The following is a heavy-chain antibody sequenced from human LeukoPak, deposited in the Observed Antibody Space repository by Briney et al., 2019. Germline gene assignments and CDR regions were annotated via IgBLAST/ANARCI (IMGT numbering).Heavy chain of an antibody. CDR1: GYTFSSYG. J-gene: IGHJ5*02. V-gene: IGHV1-18*01. D-gene: IGHD2-2*01. CDR3: ARGVGYCSSTSCYRWFDP. CDR2: ISAYNGNT. Sequence: ASVKVSCKASGYTFSSYGISWVRQAPGQGLEWMGWISAYNGNTNYAQKLQGRVTMTTDTSTSTAYMELSSLRSEDTAVYYCARGVGYCSSTSCYRWFDPWGQGTLVTVSS.